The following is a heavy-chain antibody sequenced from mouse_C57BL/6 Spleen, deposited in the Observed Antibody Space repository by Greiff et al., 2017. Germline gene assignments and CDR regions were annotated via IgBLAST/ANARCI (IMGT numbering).Heavy chain of an antibody. CDR3: VRDGNYLYAMDY. CDR1: GFTFNTYA. CDR2: IRSKSSNYAT. J-gene: IGHJ4*01. D-gene: IGHD2-1*01. Sequence: EVHLVESGGGFVQPKGSLKLSCAASGFTFNTYAMPWVRQAPGKGLEWVARIRSKSSNYATYYADSVKDRFTISRDDSQSMLYLQMNNLKTEDTAMYYCVRDGNYLYAMDYWGQGTSVTVSS. V-gene: IGHV10-3*01.